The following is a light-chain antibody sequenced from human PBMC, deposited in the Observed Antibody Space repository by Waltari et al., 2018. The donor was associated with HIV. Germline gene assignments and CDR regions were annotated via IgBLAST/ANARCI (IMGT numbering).Light chain of an antibody. Sequence: DIQMTQSPSTLSASVGDRVTITCRASQSISSWLAWYQQKPGKAPKLLIYKASSLESGVPSRFSGSGSCTEFTLTISSLQPDDFATYYCQQYNSYSLWTFGQGTKVEIK. J-gene: IGKJ1*01. CDR2: KAS. CDR3: QQYNSYSLWT. CDR1: QSISSW. V-gene: IGKV1-5*03.